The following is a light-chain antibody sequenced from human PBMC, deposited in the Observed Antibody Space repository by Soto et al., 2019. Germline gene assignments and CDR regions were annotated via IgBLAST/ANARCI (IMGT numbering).Light chain of an antibody. CDR2: GAS. Sequence: DIQLTQSPSFLSASIGDRVTITCRASQGISSYLAWYQQKPGKAPNLLIYGASTLQSGVPSRFSGSGSGTEFTLTISSLQPEDFATYYCQQLNSFPPWTFGQGTKVEIK. CDR3: QQLNSFPPWT. CDR1: QGISSY. V-gene: IGKV1-9*01. J-gene: IGKJ1*01.